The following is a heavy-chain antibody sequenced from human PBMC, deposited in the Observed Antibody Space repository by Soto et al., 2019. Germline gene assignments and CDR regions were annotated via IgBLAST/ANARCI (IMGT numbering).Heavy chain of an antibody. Sequence: SETLSLTCTVSGGSISTYYWSWIRQPPGKGLEWIGYIYYSGSTNYNPSLKSRVTISVDTSKNQFSLKLSSVSAADTAVYYCARDGLEGWFDPWGQGTLVTVSS. J-gene: IGHJ5*02. V-gene: IGHV4-59*01. CDR3: ARDGLEGWFDP. CDR1: GGSISTYY. CDR2: IYYSGST.